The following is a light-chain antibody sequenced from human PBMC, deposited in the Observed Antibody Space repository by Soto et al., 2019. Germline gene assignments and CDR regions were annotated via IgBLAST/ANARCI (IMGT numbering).Light chain of an antibody. CDR2: GES. J-gene: IGKJ1*01. CDR3: QQYNNWPWT. CDR1: QSININ. V-gene: IGKV3-15*01. Sequence: ETVMTQSPATLSVSPGERATLSCRASQSININLAWYQQKPGQAPRLLIYGESARATGIPARFSGTGSGTEFTLTLSSLQSEDFAVYYCQQYNNWPWTFGQGTKVEIK.